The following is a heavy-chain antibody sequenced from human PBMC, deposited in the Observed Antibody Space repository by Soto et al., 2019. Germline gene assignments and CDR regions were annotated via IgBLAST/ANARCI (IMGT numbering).Heavy chain of an antibody. J-gene: IGHJ4*02. D-gene: IGHD3-22*01. CDR1: GFTFSTYA. Sequence: EVQLLESGGGLVQPGGSLRLSCAASGFTFSTYAMTWVRQAPGKGLDWVSAMSASGVTPYYADSVKGRFTISRDNSKNTLFLQMNSLRAEDTAVYYCAKLIGAVGLPFDYWGQGTLVTVSS. CDR2: MSASGVTP. CDR3: AKLIGAVGLPFDY. V-gene: IGHV3-23*01.